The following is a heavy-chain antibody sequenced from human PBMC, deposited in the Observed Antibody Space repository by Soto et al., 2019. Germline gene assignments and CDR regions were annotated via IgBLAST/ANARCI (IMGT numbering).Heavy chain of an antibody. D-gene: IGHD2-21*01. CDR1: GFTFSSYG. CDR2: IWYDGSNK. Sequence: GGSLRLSCAASGFTFSSYGMHWVRQAPGKGLEWVAVIWYDGSNKYYADSVKGRFTISRDNSKKTLYLQMNSLRAEDTAVYYCARDREYDARGGIYGMDVWGQGTTVTVSS. J-gene: IGHJ6*02. CDR3: ARDREYDARGGIYGMDV. V-gene: IGHV3-33*01.